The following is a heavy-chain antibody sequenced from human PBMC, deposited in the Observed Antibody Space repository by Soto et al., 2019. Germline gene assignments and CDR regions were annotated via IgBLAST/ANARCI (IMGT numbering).Heavy chain of an antibody. Sequence: GESLKISCKASGYSFANNWIGWVRQMPGKGLEWMGIIFPGDSDIRYSPSFQGQVTISADKSINTAYLQWSSLKASDTAIYYCARRKMERGWLLRAYFDYWGQGTLVTVSS. CDR2: IFPGDSDI. V-gene: IGHV5-51*01. CDR3: ARRKMERGWLLRAYFDY. J-gene: IGHJ4*02. CDR1: GYSFANNW. D-gene: IGHD2-15*01.